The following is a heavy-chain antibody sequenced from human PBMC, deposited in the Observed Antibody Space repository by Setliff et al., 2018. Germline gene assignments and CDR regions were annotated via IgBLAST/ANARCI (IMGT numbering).Heavy chain of an antibody. D-gene: IGHD3-3*01. V-gene: IGHV3-53*04. CDR2: IYSGGTT. CDR1: GFSVGSTY. Sequence: GESLRLSCEASGFSVGSTYMIWVRQAPGKWPEWVSVIYSGGTTDYVDSLRGRFTISRHNGKNTVYLQLNSLRPEDTAVYFCARARAVGGLIAGWDSWGQGTLVTVSS. J-gene: IGHJ4*02. CDR3: ARARAVGGLIAGWDS.